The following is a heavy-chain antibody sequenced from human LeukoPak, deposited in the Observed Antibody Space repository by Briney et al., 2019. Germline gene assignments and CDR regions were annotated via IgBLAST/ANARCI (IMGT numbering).Heavy chain of an antibody. D-gene: IGHD5-12*01. V-gene: IGHV4-34*01. J-gene: IGHJ3*02. CDR2: INHSGST. Sequence: SETLSLTCAVYGGSFSGYYWSWIRQPPGKGLEWIGEINHSGSTNYNPSLKSRVTISVDTSKNQFSLKLSSVTAADTAVYYCATPYDATPGAFDIWGQGTMVTVSS. CDR3: ATPYDATPGAFDI. CDR1: GGSFSGYY.